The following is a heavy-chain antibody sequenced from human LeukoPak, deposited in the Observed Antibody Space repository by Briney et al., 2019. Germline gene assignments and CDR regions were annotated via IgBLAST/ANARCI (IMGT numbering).Heavy chain of an antibody. Sequence: ASVKVSCKASGYTFTGYYMHWVRQAPGQGLEWMGWINPNSGGTNYAQKFQGRVTMTRDTSISTAYMELSRLRSDDTAVYHCARDPAFSSWFDPWGQGTLVTVSS. CDR3: ARDPAFSSWFDP. CDR1: GYTFTGYY. J-gene: IGHJ5*02. CDR2: INPNSGGT. V-gene: IGHV1-2*02.